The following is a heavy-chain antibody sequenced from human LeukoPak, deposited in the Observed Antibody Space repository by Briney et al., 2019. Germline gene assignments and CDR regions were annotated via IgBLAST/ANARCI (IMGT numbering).Heavy chain of an antibody. CDR1: GGSISSGDYY. CDR3: AREERGGHPYGPVGLY. J-gene: IGHJ4*02. Sequence: PSETLSLTCTVSGGSISSGDYYWSWIRQPPGKGLEWIGYIYYSGSTYYNPSLKSRVTISVDTSKNQFSLKLSSVTAADTAVYYCAREERGGHPYGPVGLYWGQGTLVTVSS. CDR2: IYYSGST. V-gene: IGHV4-30-4*01. D-gene: IGHD1-26*01.